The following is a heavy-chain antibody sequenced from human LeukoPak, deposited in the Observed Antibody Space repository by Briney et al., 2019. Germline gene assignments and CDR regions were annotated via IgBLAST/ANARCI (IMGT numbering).Heavy chain of an antibody. CDR2: INPNSGNT. CDR1: GYTFTGYY. D-gene: IGHD6-13*01. V-gene: IGHV1-8*02. J-gene: IGHJ6*03. Sequence: ASVKVSCKASGYTFTGYYMHWVRQAPGQGLEWMGWINPNSGNTGYAQKFQGRVTMTRNTSISTAYMGLSSLRSEDTAVYYCARGWGSSWVYYYYMDVWGKGTTVTVSS. CDR3: ARGWGSSWVYYYYMDV.